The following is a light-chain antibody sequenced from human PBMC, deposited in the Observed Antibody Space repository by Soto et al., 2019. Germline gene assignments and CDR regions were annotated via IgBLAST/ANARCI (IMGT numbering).Light chain of an antibody. Sequence: DIVLTQSPGTLSLSPGETATLSCRASKSVGSIFLAWYQKKPDPAPRLLIHASSNRASVIPDRCSGSGSGTYFTLTISRLAHEDFAVYYCQQYGSSPRTFGQGTKVEIK. CDR1: KSVGSIF. J-gene: IGKJ1*01. CDR2: ASS. V-gene: IGKV3-20*01. CDR3: QQYGSSPRT.